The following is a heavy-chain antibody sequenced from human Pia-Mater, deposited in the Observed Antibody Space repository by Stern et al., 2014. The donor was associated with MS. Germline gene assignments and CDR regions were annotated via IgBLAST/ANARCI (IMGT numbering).Heavy chain of an antibody. CDR2: VVVFNGDV. D-gene: IGHD5-18*01. CDR3: ASERYTYYDDQRPPGFFSP. V-gene: IGHV1-58*02. CDR1: GITFSHSA. Sequence: VQLVESGPEVKKPGTSVKVSCKASGITFSHSAIQWLRQARGQRPEWIGWVVVFNGDVNYAPRFQERVTITRDMSTSTVYMELRSLKSEDTAIYYCASERYTYYDDQRPPGFFSPLGPGTLVTVSS. J-gene: IGHJ5*02.